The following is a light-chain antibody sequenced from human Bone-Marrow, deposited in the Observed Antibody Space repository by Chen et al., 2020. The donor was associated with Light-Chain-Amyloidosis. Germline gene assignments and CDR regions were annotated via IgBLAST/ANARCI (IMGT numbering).Light chain of an antibody. CDR3: QSYQGSSQGV. J-gene: IGLJ3*02. CDR2: EDD. V-gene: IGLV6-57*01. CDR1: GGSIATNY. Sequence: NFMLTQPHSVSESPGKTVIISCTRSGGSIATNYVQWYQQRPGSSPTTVIYEDDQRPSGVPERFSGSIDRSSNSASLTISGLKTEDEADYYCQSYQGSSQGVFGGGTKLTVL.